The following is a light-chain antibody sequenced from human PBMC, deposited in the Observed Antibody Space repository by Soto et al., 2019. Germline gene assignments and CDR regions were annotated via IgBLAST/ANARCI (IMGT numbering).Light chain of an antibody. CDR3: SSYTSSNTYV. CDR1: SSDVGAYNY. V-gene: IGLV2-14*01. CDR2: EVS. J-gene: IGLJ1*01. Sequence: QSALTQPASVSGSPGQSITISCTGTSSDVGAYNYVSWYQHHPGKAPKLMISEVSNRPSGVSTRFSGSKSGNTASLTISGLQPEDEADYYCSSYTSSNTYVFGTATKVTVL.